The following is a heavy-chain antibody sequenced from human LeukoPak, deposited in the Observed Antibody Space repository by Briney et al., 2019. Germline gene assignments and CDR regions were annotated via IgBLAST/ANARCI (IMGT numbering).Heavy chain of an antibody. Sequence: SETLSLTCTVSGGSISSYYWSWIRQPPGKGLEWIGYIYYSGSTNYNPSLKSRVTISVDTSKNQFSLKLSSVTAADTAVYYCARVLTATIGFDYWGQGTLVTVSS. CDR1: GGSISSYY. CDR2: IYYSGST. D-gene: IGHD5-12*01. J-gene: IGHJ4*02. V-gene: IGHV4-59*01. CDR3: ARVLTATIGFDY.